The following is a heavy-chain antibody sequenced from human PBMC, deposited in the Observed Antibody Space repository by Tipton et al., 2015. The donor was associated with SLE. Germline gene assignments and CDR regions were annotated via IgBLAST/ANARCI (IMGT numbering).Heavy chain of an antibody. Sequence: TLSLTCAVYGGSFSGYYWSWIRQPPGKGLEWIGEINHSGSTNYNPSLKSRVTISEDTSKNQFSLKLSSVTAADTAVYYCARGPSITYFDYWGQGTLVTVSS. CDR1: GGSFSGYY. J-gene: IGHJ4*02. CDR3: ARGPSITYFDY. D-gene: IGHD1-14*01. CDR2: INHSGST. V-gene: IGHV4-34*01.